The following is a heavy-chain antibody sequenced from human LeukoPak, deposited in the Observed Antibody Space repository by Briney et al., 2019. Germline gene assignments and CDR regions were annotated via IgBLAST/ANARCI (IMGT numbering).Heavy chain of an antibody. CDR1: GDSVSSNSAA. V-gene: IGHV6-1*01. J-gene: IGHJ5*02. CDR2: TYYRSKWYN. CDR3: ARDVQGIRWLLGYNWFDP. Sequence: SQTLSLTCAISGDSVSSNSAAWNWIRQSPSRGLEWLGRTYYRSKWYNDYAVSVKSRITINPDTSKNQFSLQLNSVTPEDTAVYYCARDVQGIRWLLGYNWFDPWGQGTLVTVSS. D-gene: IGHD5-24*01.